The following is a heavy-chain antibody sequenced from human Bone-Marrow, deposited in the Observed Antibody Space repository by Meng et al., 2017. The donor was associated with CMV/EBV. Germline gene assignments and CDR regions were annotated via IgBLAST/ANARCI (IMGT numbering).Heavy chain of an antibody. CDR3: IGGVVYGDYVGYFDY. V-gene: IGHV4-30-4*08. J-gene: IGHJ4*02. Sequence: QLQESGPGLGKPSQTLSLPGPVSVGSISSGDYYWSGIRQPPGKGLEWIGYIYYSGGTYYNPSLKSRVTISVDTSKNQFSLKLSSVTAADTAVYYCIGGVVYGDYVGYFDYWGQGTLVTVSS. CDR1: VGSISSGDYY. D-gene: IGHD4-17*01. CDR2: IYYSGGT.